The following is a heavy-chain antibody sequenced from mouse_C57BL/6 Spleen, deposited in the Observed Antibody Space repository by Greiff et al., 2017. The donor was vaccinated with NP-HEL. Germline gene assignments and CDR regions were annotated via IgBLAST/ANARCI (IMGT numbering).Heavy chain of an antibody. D-gene: IGHD2-3*01. J-gene: IGHJ3*01. CDR1: GYTFTDYN. CDR2: INPNNGGT. CDR3: ARWDDGYWFAY. Sequence: DVQLQESGPELVKPGASVKIPCKASGYTFTDYNMDWVKQSHGKSLEWIGDINPNNGGTIYNQKFKGKATLTVDKSSSTAYMELRSLTSEDTAVYYCARWDDGYWFAYWGQGTLVTVSA. V-gene: IGHV1-18*01.